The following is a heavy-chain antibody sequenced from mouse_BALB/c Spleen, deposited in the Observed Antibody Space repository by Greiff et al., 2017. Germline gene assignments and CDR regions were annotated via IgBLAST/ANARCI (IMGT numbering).Heavy chain of an antibody. CDR2: ISYSGST. V-gene: IGHV3-2*02. CDR1: GYSITSDYA. CDR3: ARWGNYGY. Sequence: DVQLQESGPGLVKPSQSLSLTCTVTGYSITSDYAWHWIRQCPGNKLEWMGYISYSGSTSYNPSLKSRISITRDTSKNQFFLQLNSVTTEDTATYYCARWGNYGYWGQGTTLTVSS. D-gene: IGHD2-1*01. J-gene: IGHJ2*01.